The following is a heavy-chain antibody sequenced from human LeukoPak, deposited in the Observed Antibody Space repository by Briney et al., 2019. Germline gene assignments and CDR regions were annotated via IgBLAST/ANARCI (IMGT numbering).Heavy chain of an antibody. Sequence: ASVKVSCKASGYTFTGYYMHWVRQAPGHGLEWMGRINTNSGGTNYAQKFQGRVTMTRDTTISTAYMELSRLRSDDTAVYYWARGEAAISYYFYYMDVWGKGTTVTVSS. J-gene: IGHJ6*03. D-gene: IGHD5-18*01. CDR2: INTNSGGT. V-gene: IGHV1-2*06. CDR1: GYTFTGYY. CDR3: ARGEAAISYYFYYMDV.